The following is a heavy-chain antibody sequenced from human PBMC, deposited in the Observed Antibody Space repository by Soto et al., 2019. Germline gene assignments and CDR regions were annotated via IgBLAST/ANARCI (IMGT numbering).Heavy chain of an antibody. D-gene: IGHD3-9*01. CDR1: GGSFCGYY. Sequence: TLSLTCAVYGGSFCGYYWCWIRQPPGKGLEWIGEINHSGHTNYNPSLKSWVARSVDTAKNTFSLKLSSVTAADTAVYYCARTNYDILTGYYNVGIYFDYWGQGTLVTVSS. CDR3: ARTNYDILTGYYNVGIYFDY. CDR2: INHSGHT. V-gene: IGHV4-34*01. J-gene: IGHJ4*02.